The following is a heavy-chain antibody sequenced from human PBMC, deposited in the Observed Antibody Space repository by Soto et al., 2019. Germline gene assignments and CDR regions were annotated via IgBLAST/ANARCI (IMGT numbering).Heavy chain of an antibody. CDR1: GGTLSDHG. J-gene: IGHJ3*02. V-gene: IGHV1-69*06. Sequence: QVQLEQSGAEVKKPGSSVKVSCMASGGTLSDHGVAWLRQAPGQGLEWMGGTIPVFNTAKYERNFQGRVTVTADKFTNIAYLELSRLRSEDTAFYFCARGVYGSGNYYTGPSAFDIWGQGTMVIVSS. CDR2: TIPVFNTA. CDR3: ARGVYGSGNYYTGPSAFDI. D-gene: IGHD3-10*01.